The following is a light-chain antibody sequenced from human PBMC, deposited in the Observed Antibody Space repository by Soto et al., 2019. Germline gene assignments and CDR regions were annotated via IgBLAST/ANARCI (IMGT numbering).Light chain of an antibody. CDR1: QSVTSK. Sequence: EFVLTQSPGTLSLSPGDRATLSCGASQSVTSKLAWYQQKPGQAPRLLISGASNRATGIPDRFSGSGSGTDFTLTISRLEPDDFALYFCQQYGGSPITFGLGTRLAI. J-gene: IGKJ5*01. V-gene: IGKV3-20*01. CDR3: QQYGGSPIT. CDR2: GAS.